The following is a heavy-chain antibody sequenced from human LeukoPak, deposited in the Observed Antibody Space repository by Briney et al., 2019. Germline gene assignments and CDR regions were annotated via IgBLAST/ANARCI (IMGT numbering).Heavy chain of an antibody. J-gene: IGHJ4*02. D-gene: IGHD6-13*01. Sequence: PGGSLRLSCAASGFTFSSYTMNWVRQAPGKGLEWVSSISSGTSFIYYADSVKGRFTISRDNAKNSLYLQMNSLRAEDTAVYYCAREWEQQLATGYFDFWGQGTLVTVSS. CDR3: AREWEQQLATGYFDF. CDR2: ISSGTSFI. V-gene: IGHV3-21*01. CDR1: GFTFSSYT.